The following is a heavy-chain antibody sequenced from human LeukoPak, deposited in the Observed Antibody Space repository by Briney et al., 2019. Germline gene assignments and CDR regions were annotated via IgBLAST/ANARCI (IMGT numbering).Heavy chain of an antibody. CDR3: ASRNYYDNNGYYYPYYFDH. Sequence: GGSLRLSCAASGLTFRNYAMSWVRQAPGKGLEWVSGISGRGDSTYYADSVKGRFTISRDNSKNTLYLQMNSLRAEDTAIYYCASRNYYDNNGYYYPYYFDHWGQGTLVTVSS. D-gene: IGHD3-22*01. CDR1: GLTFRNYA. J-gene: IGHJ4*02. V-gene: IGHV3-23*01. CDR2: ISGRGDST.